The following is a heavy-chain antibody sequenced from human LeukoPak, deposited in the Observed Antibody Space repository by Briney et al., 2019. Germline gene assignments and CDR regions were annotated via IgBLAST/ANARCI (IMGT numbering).Heavy chain of an antibody. Sequence: GSLRLSCAASGFTFSTYGMHWVRQAPCKGLEWVGVISSDGSEKFYADSVKGRFTLSRDNAKNSLYLQMNSLRVEDTAVYYCARTGLGMYSFDYWGQGTLVTVSS. CDR3: ARTGLGMYSFDY. J-gene: IGHJ4*02. CDR2: ISSDGSEK. D-gene: IGHD3/OR15-3a*01. V-gene: IGHV3-30*03. CDR1: GFTFSTYG.